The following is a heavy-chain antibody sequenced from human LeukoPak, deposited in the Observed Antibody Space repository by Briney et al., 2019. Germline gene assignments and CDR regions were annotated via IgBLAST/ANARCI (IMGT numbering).Heavy chain of an antibody. Sequence: SSQTLSLTWAVYGGSFSGYYWGWIRQPPGNGLGWVGEINHSGSTNYNPSLKRPVTISVDTSKNQSSLKLSSLTPADTAVYYCARGCDDSSGYYQYYFDYWGQGTLVTVSS. CDR1: GGSFSGYY. D-gene: IGHD3-22*01. CDR2: INHSGST. J-gene: IGHJ4*02. CDR3: ARGCDDSSGYYQYYFDY. V-gene: IGHV4-34*01.